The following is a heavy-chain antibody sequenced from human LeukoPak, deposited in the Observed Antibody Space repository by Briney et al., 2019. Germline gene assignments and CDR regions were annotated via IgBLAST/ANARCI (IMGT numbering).Heavy chain of an antibody. CDR1: GFTFSSYA. CDR3: AKGSYYYDSSGYLDY. Sequence: NPGGSLRLSCAASGFTFSSYAMSWVRQAPGKGLEWVSAISGSGGSTYYADSVKGRFTISRDNSKNTLYLQMNSLRAEDTAVYYCAKGSYYYDSSGYLDYWGQGTLATVSS. J-gene: IGHJ4*02. D-gene: IGHD3-22*01. V-gene: IGHV3-23*01. CDR2: ISGSGGST.